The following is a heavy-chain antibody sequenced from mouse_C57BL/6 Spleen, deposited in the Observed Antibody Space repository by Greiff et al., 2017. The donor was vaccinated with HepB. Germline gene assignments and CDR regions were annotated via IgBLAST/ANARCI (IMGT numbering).Heavy chain of an antibody. CDR1: GYTFTSYW. D-gene: IGHD1-1*01. J-gene: IGHJ3*01. CDR3: ARSGGYYGGFAY. Sequence: QVQLQQPGAELVKPGASVKLSCKASGYTFTSYWMHWVKQRPGQGLEWIGMIHPNSGSTNYNEKFKSKATLTVDKSSSTAYMQLSSLTSEDSAVYYCARSGGYYGGFAYWGQGTLVTVSA. CDR2: IHPNSGST. V-gene: IGHV1-64*01.